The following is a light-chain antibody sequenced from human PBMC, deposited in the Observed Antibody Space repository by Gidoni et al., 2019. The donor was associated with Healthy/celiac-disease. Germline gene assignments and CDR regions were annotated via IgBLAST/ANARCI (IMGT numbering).Light chain of an antibody. CDR1: QSVSSY. V-gene: IGKV3-11*01. J-gene: IGKJ4*01. CDR3: QQRSNWPL. CDR2: DAS. Sequence: EIVLTQSPATLSLSPGERATLSCRASQSVSSYLAWYQQKPGQAPRLLIYDASNRATGIPARFSVSGSGTDFTLTISSLEPEDFAVYYCQQRSNWPLFGGGTKVEIK.